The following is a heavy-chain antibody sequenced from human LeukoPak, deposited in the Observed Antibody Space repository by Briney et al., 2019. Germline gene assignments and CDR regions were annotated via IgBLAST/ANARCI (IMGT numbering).Heavy chain of an antibody. J-gene: IGHJ4*02. CDR2: ISYDGSNK. CDR1: GFTFSSYG. D-gene: IGHD3-10*01. Sequence: PGGSLRLSCAASGFTFSSYGMHWVRQAPGKGLEWVAVISYDGSNKYYADSVKGRFTISGDNSKNTLYLQMNSLRAEDTAVYYCAKDLVGSGNHSYWGQGTLVTVSS. V-gene: IGHV3-30*18. CDR3: AKDLVGSGNHSY.